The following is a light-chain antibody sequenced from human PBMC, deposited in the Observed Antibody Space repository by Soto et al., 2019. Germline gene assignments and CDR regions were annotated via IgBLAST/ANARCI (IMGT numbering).Light chain of an antibody. CDR1: SSDVGIYNY. V-gene: IGLV2-14*01. CDR3: SSYTTSSTRV. CDR2: EVS. J-gene: IGLJ1*01. Sequence: QSALTQPASVSGSPGQSIAISCTGSSSDVGIYNYVSWYQQHPGKVPKLIIYEVSNRPSGVSNRFSGSKSGNTASLTISGLQAEDQPDYYCSSYTTSSTRVFGTGTKVTVL.